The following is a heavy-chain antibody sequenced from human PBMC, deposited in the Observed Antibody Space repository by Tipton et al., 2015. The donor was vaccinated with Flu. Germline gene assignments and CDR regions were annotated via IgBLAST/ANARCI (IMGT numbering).Heavy chain of an antibody. CDR1: GFAFSSFW. V-gene: IGHV3-74*01. D-gene: IGHD6-19*01. J-gene: IGHJ4*02. CDR3: AKVIPELVAGLDS. Sequence: GSLRLSCAASGFAFSSFWAHWVRQVPGKGLVWVSRISPDGSYTSYADSVKGRFTISRDNAKNTLYLQMNNLRADDTAVYSCAKVIPELVAGLDSWGQGTLVTVSS. CDR2: ISPDGSYT.